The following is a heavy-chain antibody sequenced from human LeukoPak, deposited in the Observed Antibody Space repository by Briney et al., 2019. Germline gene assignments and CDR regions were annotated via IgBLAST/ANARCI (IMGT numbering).Heavy chain of an antibody. CDR2: INPNSGGT. CDR3: ARDPYGSDLDY. CDR1: GYIFTSYY. V-gene: IGHV1-2*02. Sequence: ASVKVSCKASGYIFTSYYMHWVRQAPGQGLEWMGWINPNSGGTNYAQKFQGRVTMTRDTSISTAYMELSSLRSDDTAVYYCARDPYGSDLDYWGQGTLVTVSS. D-gene: IGHD3-10*01. J-gene: IGHJ4*02.